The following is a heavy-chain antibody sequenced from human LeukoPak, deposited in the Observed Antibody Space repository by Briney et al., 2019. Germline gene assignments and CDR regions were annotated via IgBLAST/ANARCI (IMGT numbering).Heavy chain of an antibody. CDR1: GGSISSYY. V-gene: IGHV4-59*01. J-gene: IGHJ6*02. D-gene: IGHD4-11*01. Sequence: SETLSLTCTVSGGSISSYYWSWIRQPPVKGLEWIGYIYYSGSTNYNPSLKGRVTISVDTSKNQFSLKLSSVTAADTAVYYCAAGTVTLYYYSSMDVWGQVTTVTVSS. CDR2: IYYSGST. CDR3: AAGTVTLYYYSSMDV.